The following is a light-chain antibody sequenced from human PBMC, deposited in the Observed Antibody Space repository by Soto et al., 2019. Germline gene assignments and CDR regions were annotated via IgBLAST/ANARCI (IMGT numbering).Light chain of an antibody. CDR2: RAS. Sequence: EIVLTQSPGTLSLSPGERATLSCRASQSVTSSYLAWYQQKPGQAPRLLIYRASGRATGIPDRFRGSGSGTDFPLTISRLEPEDFTVYYCQEYGSPRAFGQGTKGEIK. CDR3: QEYGSPRA. V-gene: IGKV3-20*01. J-gene: IGKJ1*01. CDR1: QSVTSSY.